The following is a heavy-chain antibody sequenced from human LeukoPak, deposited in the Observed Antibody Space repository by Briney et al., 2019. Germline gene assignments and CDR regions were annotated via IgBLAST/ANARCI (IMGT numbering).Heavy chain of an antibody. Sequence: GGSLRLSCAASAFTFSNYWMNWVRQAPGKGLEWVSSITSSSSYIYYADSVKGRFTISRDNAKNSLYLQMNSLRAEDTAVYYCARGDVAARFNWFDPWGQGTLVTVSS. CDR1: AFTFSNYW. J-gene: IGHJ5*02. CDR3: ARGDVAARFNWFDP. D-gene: IGHD6-6*01. CDR2: ITSSSSYI. V-gene: IGHV3-21*01.